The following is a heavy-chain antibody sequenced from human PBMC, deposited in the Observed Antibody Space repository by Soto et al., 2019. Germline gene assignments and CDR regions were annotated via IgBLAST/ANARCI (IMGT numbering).Heavy chain of an antibody. CDR1: GFTFSSDA. Sequence: GGSLRLSCAASGFTFSSDAMHWVRQAPGKGLEYVSAISSNGGSTYYANSVKGSFTISRDNSKNTLYLHMGSLRAEDIAVYYCPRLQGCFGLIPGYPRAPFDYWGQGTLVTFSS. CDR2: ISSNGGST. V-gene: IGHV3-64*01. CDR3: PRLQGCFGLIPGYPRAPFDY. J-gene: IGHJ4*02. D-gene: IGHD1-1*01.